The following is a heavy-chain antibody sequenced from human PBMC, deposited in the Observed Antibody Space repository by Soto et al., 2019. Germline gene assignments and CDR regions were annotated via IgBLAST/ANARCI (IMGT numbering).Heavy chain of an antibody. J-gene: IGHJ4*02. CDR1: GYTFTTYY. CDR3: ARAVSTNTAPIDY. V-gene: IGHV1-46*01. D-gene: IGHD4-17*01. Sequence: QVQLVQSGAEVKNPRASVKVSCKASGYTFTTYYMHWLRQARGQGLEWMGIITPSSGSTRYEQKFQDRVTMTRDTSTSTVYMELSSLRSEDTAVYYCARAVSTNTAPIDYWGQGTLLTVSS. CDR2: ITPSSGST.